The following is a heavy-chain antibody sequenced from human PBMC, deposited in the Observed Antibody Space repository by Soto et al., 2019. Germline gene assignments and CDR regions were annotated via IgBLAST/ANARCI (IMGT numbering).Heavy chain of an antibody. D-gene: IGHD6-13*01. CDR3: VRGIAESVGWFDP. Sequence: SETLSLTCTVSGGSISSSSYYWGWIRQPPGKGLEWIGSIYYSGSTYYNPSLKSRVTISVDTSKNQFSLKLSSVTAADTAVYYCVRGIAESVGWFDPWGQGTLVTVSS. CDR2: IYYSGST. V-gene: IGHV4-39*01. J-gene: IGHJ5*02. CDR1: GGSISSSSYY.